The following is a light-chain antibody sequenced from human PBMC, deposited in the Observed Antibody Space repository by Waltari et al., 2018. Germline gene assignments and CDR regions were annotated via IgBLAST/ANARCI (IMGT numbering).Light chain of an antibody. J-gene: IGLJ3*02. Sequence: SSELTQDPAVSVALGQTVRNTCQGDSLRRYYASWYQQRPGQAPRPVLYGQDNRPSGIPDRFSGSTSGDTASLTITGAQAEDDADYSSHTRDAISTGVFGGGTRLTV. CDR2: GQD. CDR1: SLRRYY. CDR3: HTRDAISTGV. V-gene: IGLV3-19*01.